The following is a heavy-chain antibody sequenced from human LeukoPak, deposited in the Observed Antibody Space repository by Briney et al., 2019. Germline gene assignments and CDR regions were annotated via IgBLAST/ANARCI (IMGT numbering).Heavy chain of an antibody. Sequence: SETLSLTCAVYGGSFSGYYLSWIRQPPGKGLEWIGEINHSGSTNYNPSLKSRVTISVDTSKNQFSLKLSSVTAADTAVYYCAGSDIVAKNGDYWGQGTLVTVSS. J-gene: IGHJ4*02. CDR2: INHSGST. CDR3: AGSDIVAKNGDY. D-gene: IGHD5-12*01. CDR1: GGSFSGYY. V-gene: IGHV4-34*01.